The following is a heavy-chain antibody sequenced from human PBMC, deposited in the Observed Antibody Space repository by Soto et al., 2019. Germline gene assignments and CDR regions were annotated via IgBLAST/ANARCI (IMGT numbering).Heavy chain of an antibody. CDR2: IKHDGSEI. Sequence: EVQLVESGGGLVQPGGSLRLSCVASGFTFSRYWMSWVRQAPGKGLEWVANIKHDGSEIYSIDSVKGRFTISRDNAKDSLYPQMNSLRVEDTAVYYCARDTDDFGDNYWGQGTLVTVSS. CDR1: GFTFSRYW. CDR3: ARDTDDFGDNY. D-gene: IGHD4-17*01. J-gene: IGHJ4*02. V-gene: IGHV3-7*01.